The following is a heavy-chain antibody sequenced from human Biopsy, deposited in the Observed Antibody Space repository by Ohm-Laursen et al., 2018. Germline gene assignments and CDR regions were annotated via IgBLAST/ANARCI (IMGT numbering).Heavy chain of an antibody. CDR1: GVTLSGYA. D-gene: IGHD4-17*01. CDR3: ATAAYAPPYFDL. Sequence: SLRLSCAASGVTLSGYAMNWVRQAPGKGLEWVSSITGGGNYINYADSVRGRFTISRDNSKNSVYLVMSSLRAEDTAVYSCATAAYAPPYFDLWGRGTVVTVSS. J-gene: IGHJ4*02. CDR2: ITGGGNYI. V-gene: IGHV3-21*06.